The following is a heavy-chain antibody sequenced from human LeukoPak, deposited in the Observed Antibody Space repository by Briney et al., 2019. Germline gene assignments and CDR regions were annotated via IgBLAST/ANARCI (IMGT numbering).Heavy chain of an antibody. CDR1: GFTFDDYA. V-gene: IGHV3-9*01. Sequence: GRSLRLSCAASGFTFDDYAVHWVRQAPGKGLEWVSGISWNSGSIGYADSVKGRFTISRDNAKNSLYLQMNSLRAEDTALYYCAKDIHRLVTSHGMDVWGQGTTVTVSS. D-gene: IGHD3-9*01. CDR3: AKDIHRLVTSHGMDV. J-gene: IGHJ6*02. CDR2: ISWNSGSI.